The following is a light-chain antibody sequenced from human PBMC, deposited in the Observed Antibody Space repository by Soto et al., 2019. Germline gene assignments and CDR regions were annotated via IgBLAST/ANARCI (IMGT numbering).Light chain of an antibody. J-gene: IGLJ1*01. V-gene: IGLV2-14*01. CDR1: SSDVGGNDY. CDR3: FSFTTTGTHV. Sequence: QSVLTQPASVSGSPGQSVTISCTGASSDVGGNDYVSWYQQHPGKAPNLILYEVNNRPSGVSNHFSGSKSGNTAYLTISGLGVEDEAEFFCFSFTTTGTHVFGTGTKVTVL. CDR2: EVN.